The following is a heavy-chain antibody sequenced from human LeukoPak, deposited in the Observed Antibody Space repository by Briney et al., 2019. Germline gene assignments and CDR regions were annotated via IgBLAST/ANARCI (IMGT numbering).Heavy chain of an antibody. V-gene: IGHV3-74*01. CDR1: GFTFSSHR. CDR3: ARDRWVAADFYYYYAMDV. Sequence: PGGSLRLSCAASGFTFSSHRMHWVRQVPGKGLVWVSRVNSDGRSTSYADSVKGRFTISRDNAKNTLYLQMNSLRVEDTAVYYCARDRWVAADFYYYYAMDVWGQGTTVTVSS. CDR2: VNSDGRST. D-gene: IGHD6-25*01. J-gene: IGHJ6*02.